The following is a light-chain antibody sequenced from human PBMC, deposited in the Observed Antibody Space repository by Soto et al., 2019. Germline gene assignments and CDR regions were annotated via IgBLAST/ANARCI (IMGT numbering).Light chain of an antibody. V-gene: IGKV1-9*01. J-gene: IGKJ4*01. CDR1: QDIRTS. CDR3: QKYNSAPLT. Sequence: THSPSFLSASVGDRVTITCRASQDIRTSLAWYQQKPGKAPKVLIHAASTLQSGVPSRYSGSGSGTEFTLTISSLQPEDVATYYCQKYNSAPLTFGGGTKVDIK. CDR2: AAS.